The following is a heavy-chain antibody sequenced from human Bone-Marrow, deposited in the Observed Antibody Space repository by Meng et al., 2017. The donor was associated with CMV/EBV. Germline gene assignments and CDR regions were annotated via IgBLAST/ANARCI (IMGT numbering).Heavy chain of an antibody. Sequence: GESLKTSCAASGFTFSSYSMNWVRQAPGKGLEWVSSISSSSSYIYYADSVKGRFTISRDNAKKSLYLQMNSLRAEDTAVYYCASWERRMPIWDQGTMVTVSS. J-gene: IGHJ3*02. CDR3: ASWERRMPI. D-gene: IGHD1-26*01. CDR1: GFTFSSYS. CDR2: ISSSSSYI. V-gene: IGHV3-21*01.